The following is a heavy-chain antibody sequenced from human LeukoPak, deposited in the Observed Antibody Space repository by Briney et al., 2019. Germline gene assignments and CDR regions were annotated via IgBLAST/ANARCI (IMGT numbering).Heavy chain of an antibody. CDR1: GGSISSSSYY. CDR2: IYYSGGT. J-gene: IGHJ4*02. V-gene: IGHV4-39*07. CDR3: ARDSHADGDYTH. D-gene: IGHD4-17*01. Sequence: KPSETLSLTCTVSGGSISSSSYYWGWIRQPPGKGLEWIGIIYYSGGTYYNPSLKSRVTISVDTSKNQFSLKLSSVTAADTAVYYCARDSHADGDYTHWGQGTLVTVSS.